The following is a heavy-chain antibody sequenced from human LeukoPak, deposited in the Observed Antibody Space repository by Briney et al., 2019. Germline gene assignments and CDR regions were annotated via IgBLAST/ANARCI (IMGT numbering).Heavy chain of an antibody. CDR3: ARALGYCSGGTCHRHFDY. CDR2: ITNTGGTT. J-gene: IGHJ4*02. D-gene: IGHD2-15*01. CDR1: GFSFSTYA. V-gene: IGHV3-48*02. Sequence: GGSLRLSCAASGFSFSTYAMNWVRQTPGKGLEWVSYITNTGGTTYSADSVKGRFTISRDNAKNSLYLQTNSLRDEDTAIYYCARALGYCSGGTCHRHFDYWGQGTLVTVSS.